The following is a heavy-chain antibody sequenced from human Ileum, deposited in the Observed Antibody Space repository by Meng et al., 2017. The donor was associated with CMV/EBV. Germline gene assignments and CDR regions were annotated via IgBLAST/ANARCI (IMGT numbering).Heavy chain of an antibody. J-gene: IGHJ4*02. V-gene: IGHV3-74*01. CDR1: GFTFSAYW. CDR3: AKEGTTGVYFDY. D-gene: IGHD4-23*01. CDR2: IDNDGGNT. Sequence: GGSLRLSCVASGFTFSAYWIHWVRQAPGKGLVWVSRIDNDGGNTIYADSVKGRFTISRDNSKNSLYLQMNSLRTEDTALYFCAKEGTTGVYFDYWGQGTLVTVSS.